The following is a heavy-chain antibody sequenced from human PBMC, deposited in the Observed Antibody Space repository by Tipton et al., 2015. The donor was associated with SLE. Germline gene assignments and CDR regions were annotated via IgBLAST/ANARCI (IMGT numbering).Heavy chain of an antibody. CDR3: AKGGSNFHAVAFDI. CDR1: GYSFTSYW. CDR2: ISDTGGST. Sequence: SGAEVKKPGESLKISCKGSGYSFTSYWIGWVRQTPGKGLEWVSGISDTGGSTYYADSVKGRFTISRDNSKNTLYLQMNSLRAEDTAAYYCAKGGSNFHAVAFDIWGQGTMVSVSS. V-gene: IGHV3-23*01. D-gene: IGHD2-15*01. J-gene: IGHJ3*02.